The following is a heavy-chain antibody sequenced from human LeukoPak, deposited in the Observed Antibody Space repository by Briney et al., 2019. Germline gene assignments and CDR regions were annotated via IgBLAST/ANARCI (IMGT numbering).Heavy chain of an antibody. CDR3: ERDRKLEPGVFDY. CDR2: ISSSGSTI. J-gene: IGHJ4*02. Sequence: GGSLRLSCAASGFTFSDYYMSWIRQAPGKGLEWVSYISSSGSTIYYADSVKGRFTISRDNAKNSLYLQMNSLRAEDTAVYYCERDRKLEPGVFDYWGQGTLVTVPS. CDR1: GFTFSDYY. V-gene: IGHV3-11*04. D-gene: IGHD1-1*01.